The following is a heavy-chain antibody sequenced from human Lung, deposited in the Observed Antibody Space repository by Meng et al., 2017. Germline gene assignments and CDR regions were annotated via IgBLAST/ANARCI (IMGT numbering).Heavy chain of an antibody. CDR2: IYWDDDK. CDR3: AHIVLYDSYDY. V-gene: IGHV2-5*02. J-gene: IGHJ4*02. Sequence: QINLKASGPTTVKPTQTLTLTCTFSWFSLSMRGVGVGWIRQPPGKSLEWLALIYWDDDKRYSPSLKSRLTITKDTSKNQVVLTMTNMDPVDTATYYCAHIVLYDSYDYWGQGTLVTVSS. D-gene: IGHD3-22*01. CDR1: WFSLSMRGVG.